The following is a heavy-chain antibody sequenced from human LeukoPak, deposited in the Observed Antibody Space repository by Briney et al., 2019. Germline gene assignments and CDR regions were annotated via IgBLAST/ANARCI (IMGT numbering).Heavy chain of an antibody. D-gene: IGHD3-3*01. J-gene: IGHJ4*02. CDR1: GFTFSSYA. V-gene: IGHV3-30*01. CDR3: ARDPIPPSAFWSGSERRGLDY. Sequence: GRSLRLSCAASGFTFSSYAMHWVRQAPGKGLGWVAVISYDGSNKYYADSVKGRFTISRDNSKNTLYLQMNSLRAEDTAVYYCARDPIPPSAFWSGSERRGLDYWGQGTLVTVSS. CDR2: ISYDGSNK.